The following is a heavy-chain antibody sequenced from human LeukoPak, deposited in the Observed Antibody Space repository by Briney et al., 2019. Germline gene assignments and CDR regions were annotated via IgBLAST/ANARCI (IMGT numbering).Heavy chain of an antibody. V-gene: IGHV4-39*01. CDR1: GGYISSSSYY. D-gene: IGHD3-22*01. CDR3: ARRRYYDSTGYLD. CDR2: IYYTGRT. J-gene: IGHJ1*01. Sequence: SEALSLTCTVSGGYISSSSYYWGWIRQPPGKGLEWIGDIYYTGRTYYNSSLKSRLTVSIDTSKNQFSLNLASLTAADTAVYYCARRRYYDSTGYLDWGQGTLITVSS.